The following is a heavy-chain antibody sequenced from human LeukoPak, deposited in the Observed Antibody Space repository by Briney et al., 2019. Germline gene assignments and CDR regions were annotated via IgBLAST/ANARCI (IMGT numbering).Heavy chain of an antibody. CDR1: GGSISSYY. J-gene: IGHJ4*02. CDR2: IYYGVST. V-gene: IGHV4-59*01. CDR3: ARRYSSSWYFDY. Sequence: SETLSLTCTVSGGSISSYYWSWIRQPPGEGLEWIGYIYYGVSTNYNPSLKSRVTISVDTSKNQFSLRLRSVTAADTAVYYCARRYSSSWYFDYWGQGTLVTVSS. D-gene: IGHD6-13*01.